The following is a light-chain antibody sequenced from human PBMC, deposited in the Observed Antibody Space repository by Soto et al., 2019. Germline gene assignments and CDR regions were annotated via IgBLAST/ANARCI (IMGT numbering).Light chain of an antibody. CDR2: SDN. J-gene: IGLJ2*01. CDR1: SSNMGSNT. Sequence: QSVLTQPPSASGTPGQRVTSSCSGASSNMGSNTVNWYQHLPRTAPKLLIYSDNQRPSGVPDRFSGSKSGTSASLAITGLQSEDEADYYCAAWDGSLNHILFGGGTKLTVL. CDR3: AAWDGSLNHIL. V-gene: IGLV1-44*01.